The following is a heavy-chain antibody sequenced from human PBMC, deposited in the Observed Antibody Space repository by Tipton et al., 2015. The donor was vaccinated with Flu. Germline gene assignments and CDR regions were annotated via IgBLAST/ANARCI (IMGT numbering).Heavy chain of an antibody. CDR1: GFTFSSYG. CDR2: IRHDGSDK. CDR3: AKDGWDTSGWYPFDY. J-gene: IGHJ4*02. D-gene: IGHD6-19*01. Sequence: SLRLSCAASGFTFSSYGMHWVRQAPGKGLEWVAFIRHDGSDKYYADSVKGRFTISRDDSKSALYLLITTLRPEDTAVYYCAKDGWDTSGWYPFDYWGQGTLVTVSS. V-gene: IGHV3-30*02.